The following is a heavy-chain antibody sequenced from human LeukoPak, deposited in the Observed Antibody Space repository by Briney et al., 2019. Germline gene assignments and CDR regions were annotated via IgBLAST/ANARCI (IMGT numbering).Heavy chain of an antibody. J-gene: IGHJ4*02. D-gene: IGHD1-26*01. CDR1: GYTFTSYG. CDR3: ARDRGWELLRGYFDS. CDR2: INTNSGGT. Sequence: GASVKVSCKASGYTFTSYGISWVRQAPGQGLEWMGWINTNSGGTNYAQKFQGRVTMTRDTSISTAYMELSRLRSDDTAVYYCARDRGWELLRGYFDSWGQGTRVTVAS. V-gene: IGHV1-2*02.